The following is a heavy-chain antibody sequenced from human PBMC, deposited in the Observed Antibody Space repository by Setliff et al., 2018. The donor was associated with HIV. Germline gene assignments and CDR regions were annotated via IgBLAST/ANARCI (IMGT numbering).Heavy chain of an antibody. CDR1: GFTFINYW. CDR2: IKQDGSEK. V-gene: IGHV3-7*01. CDR3: ARAPYRSGWYGVDY. D-gene: IGHD6-19*01. J-gene: IGHJ4*02. Sequence: PGGSLRLSCSASGFTFINYWMRWVRQAPGKGLEWVASIKQDGSEKSYVDSVKGRFTISRDNAKNSLSLQMNSLRAEDAAFYYCARAPYRSGWYGVDYWGQGTLVTVSS.